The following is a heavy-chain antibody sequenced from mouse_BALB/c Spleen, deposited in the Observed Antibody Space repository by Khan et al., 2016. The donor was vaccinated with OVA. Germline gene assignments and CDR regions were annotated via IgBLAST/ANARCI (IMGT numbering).Heavy chain of an antibody. Sequence: EVQLQESGPGLVKPSQSLFLTCTVTGYSITSDYAWNWIRQFPGNKLEWMGYISSTGSTNYNPSLKSRISITRDTSKNQFFLQLKSVTTEDTATYYCARSLYYSYGYALDCWGRGTSITVSS. V-gene: IGHV3-2*02. CDR1: GYSITSDYA. J-gene: IGHJ4*01. CDR2: ISSTGST. CDR3: ARSLYYSYGYALDC. D-gene: IGHD2-14*01.